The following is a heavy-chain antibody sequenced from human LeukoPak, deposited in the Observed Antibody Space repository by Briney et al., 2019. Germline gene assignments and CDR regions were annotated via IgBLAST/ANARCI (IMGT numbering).Heavy chain of an antibody. CDR1: GDSVSSNTGG. D-gene: IGHD1-26*01. V-gene: IGHV6-1*01. CDR3: ARGGLVRSPRGYFDF. CDR2: TYYRSKWYY. J-gene: IGHJ4*02. Sequence: SQTLSLTCAISGDSVSSNTGGWNWIRQSPSRGLEWLGRTYYRSKWYYDYAVSVKSRISINPDTSKNQFSLQLNSVTPDDTAVYYCARGGLVRSPRGYFDFWGQGTLVTVSS.